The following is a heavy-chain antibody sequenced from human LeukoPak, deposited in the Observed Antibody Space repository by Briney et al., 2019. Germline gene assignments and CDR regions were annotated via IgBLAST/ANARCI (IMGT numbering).Heavy chain of an antibody. CDR3: ARAGVVPAAINRAFDI. CDR1: GGSIRTGDHY. J-gene: IGHJ3*02. CDR2: IYFNGDT. V-gene: IGHV4-30-4*08. Sequence: PSETLSLTCIVSGGSIRTGDHYWTWIRQPPERGLEWIGYIYFNGDTYYNASLKSRLSISLDTSKNQFSLKLTSVTAADTAVYYCARAGVVPAAINRAFDIWGQGSVVTVSS. D-gene: IGHD2-2*02.